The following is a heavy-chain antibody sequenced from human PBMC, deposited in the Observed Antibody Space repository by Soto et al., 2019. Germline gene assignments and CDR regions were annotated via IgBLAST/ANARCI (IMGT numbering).Heavy chain of an antibody. J-gene: IGHJ4*02. D-gene: IGHD3-16*01. Sequence: EVQLVESGGGLVKPGGSLRLSCAASGFTFSTYTMTWVRQAPGKGLEGVSSVSSSSYFMYYPDSVKGRFTISRDNAKNSLYLQMNSLRAEYTALYYCAREGVGEYFDYWGQGTLVTVSS. CDR2: VSSSSYFM. V-gene: IGHV3-21*01. CDR3: AREGVGEYFDY. CDR1: GFTFSTYT.